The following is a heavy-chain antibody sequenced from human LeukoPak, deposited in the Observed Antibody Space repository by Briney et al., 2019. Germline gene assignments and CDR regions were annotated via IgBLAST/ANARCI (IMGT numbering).Heavy chain of an antibody. D-gene: IGHD1-26*01. CDR3: AKEGLQWELIHDAFDI. Sequence: PGGSLRLSCAASGFSFRNYGMHWVRQAPGKGLEWVAVISYDGSNKYYVDSVKGRFTISRDNSKNTLYLQMNSLRAEDTAVYYCAKEGLQWELIHDAFDIWGQGTMVTVSS. V-gene: IGHV3-30*18. J-gene: IGHJ3*02. CDR1: GFSFRNYG. CDR2: ISYDGSNK.